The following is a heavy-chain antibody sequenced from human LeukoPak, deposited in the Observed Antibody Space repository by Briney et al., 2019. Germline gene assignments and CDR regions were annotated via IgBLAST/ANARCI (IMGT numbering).Heavy chain of an antibody. D-gene: IGHD1-26*01. Sequence: GGSPRLSCAASGNYWMHWVRQAPGKGLVWVSHINSDGSWTSYADSVKGRFTISRDNSKNTLYVQMNSLRDEDTAVYYCAKDQRWESPHYLDSWGQGTLVTVSS. CDR1: GNYW. CDR3: AKDQRWESPHYLDS. J-gene: IGHJ4*02. V-gene: IGHV3-74*01. CDR2: INSDGSWT.